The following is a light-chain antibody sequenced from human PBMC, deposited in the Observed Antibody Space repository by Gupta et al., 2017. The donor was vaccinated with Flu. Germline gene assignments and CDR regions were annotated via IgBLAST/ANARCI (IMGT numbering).Light chain of an antibody. CDR3: QQSYDEHHT. CDR1: QGINNF. J-gene: IGKJ2*01. CDR2: DAV. Sequence: ASSLPASVGDRVTITCRASQGINNFLNWYQLRPGKAPKLLIYDAVNLSWGAPPRVSGRGSGTTFSLIINNLQPEDGATYFCQQSYDEHHTFGQGTTLATK. V-gene: IGKV1-39*01.